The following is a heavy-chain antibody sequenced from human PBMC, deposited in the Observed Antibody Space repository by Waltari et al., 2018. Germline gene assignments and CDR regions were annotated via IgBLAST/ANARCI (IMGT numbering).Heavy chain of an antibody. V-gene: IGHV1-69*08. CDR1: GGTFSSYA. CDR2: IIPIFGTA. J-gene: IGHJ3*02. CDR3: ARDRSYCSGGSCFPDAFDI. D-gene: IGHD2-15*01. Sequence: QVQLVQSGAEVKKPGSSVKVSCKASGGTFSSYAISWVRQAPGQGLEWMGRIIPIFGTANYAQKFQGRVTITADKSTSTAYMELSSLRSEDTAVYYCARDRSYCSGGSCFPDAFDIWGQGTMVTVSS.